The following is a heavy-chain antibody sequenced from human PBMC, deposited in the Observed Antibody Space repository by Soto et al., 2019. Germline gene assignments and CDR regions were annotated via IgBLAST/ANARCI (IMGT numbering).Heavy chain of an antibody. CDR1: GGSISSSSYY. CDR3: ARRPIPEAGKVFDY. V-gene: IGHV4-39*01. D-gene: IGHD6-19*01. Sequence: PSETLSLTCTVSGGSISSSSYYWGWIRQPPGKGLEWIGSIYYSGSTYYNPSLKSRVTISVDTSKNQFSQKLSSVTAADTAVYYCARRPIPEAGKVFDYWGQGTLVTVSS. CDR2: IYYSGST. J-gene: IGHJ4*02.